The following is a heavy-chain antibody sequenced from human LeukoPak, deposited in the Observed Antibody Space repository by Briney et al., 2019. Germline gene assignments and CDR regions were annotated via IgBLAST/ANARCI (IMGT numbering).Heavy chain of an antibody. CDR3: ARDYNSKGTIFDY. Sequence: GXXXLXXAASXFXXSTYXXSXVRQAPGKGLEWVANIKQDGSEKYYVDSVKGRFTISRDNAKNSLYLQMNSLRAEDTAVYYCARDYNSKGTIFDYWGQGTLVTVSS. CDR2: IKQDGSEK. CDR1: XFXXSTYX. V-gene: IGHV3-7*01. D-gene: IGHD2/OR15-2a*01. J-gene: IGHJ4*02.